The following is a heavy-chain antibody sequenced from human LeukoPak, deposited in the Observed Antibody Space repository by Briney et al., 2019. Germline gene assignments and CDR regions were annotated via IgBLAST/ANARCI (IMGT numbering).Heavy chain of an antibody. CDR3: ANVFYYGSGSYFGY. Sequence: GGSLRLSYAASGFTFSNFAMSWVRQAPGKGLEWVSAIRDSGDTTYADSVKGRFTISRDNSKNTLYLQMNSLRAEDTAVYYCANVFYYGSGSYFGYWGQGTLVTVSS. V-gene: IGHV3-23*01. CDR1: GFTFSNFA. J-gene: IGHJ4*02. D-gene: IGHD3-10*01. CDR2: IRDSGDTT.